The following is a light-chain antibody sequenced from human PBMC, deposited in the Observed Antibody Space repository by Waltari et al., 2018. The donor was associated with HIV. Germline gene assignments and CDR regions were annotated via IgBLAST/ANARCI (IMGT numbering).Light chain of an antibody. CDR3: SSYINNSPLSYV. Sequence: QSALTQPASVSGSPGPSITISCTGTSRDVGGYNYVSSSHQHPGNAPKLMIFEVNNRPSGVSDRFSGSKSGNTASLTISGLQPEDEADYFCSSYINNSPLSYVFGTGTKVTVL. CDR2: EVN. CDR1: SRDVGGYNY. J-gene: IGLJ1*01. V-gene: IGLV2-14*01.